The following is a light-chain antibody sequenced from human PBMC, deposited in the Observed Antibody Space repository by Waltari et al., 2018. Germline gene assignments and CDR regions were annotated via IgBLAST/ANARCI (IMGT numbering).Light chain of an antibody. J-gene: IGKJ4*01. CDR1: QSVSNN. V-gene: IGKV3-15*01. CDR3: QQYNDWPLT. Sequence: EIVLTQSPATLSLSPGERAPLSCRASQSVSNNLAWYQQNPGQAPRLLIYGASSRATGIPERFSGSGSGTDFTLTINSLEPEDFAVYYCQQYNDWPLTFGGGTKVEIK. CDR2: GAS.